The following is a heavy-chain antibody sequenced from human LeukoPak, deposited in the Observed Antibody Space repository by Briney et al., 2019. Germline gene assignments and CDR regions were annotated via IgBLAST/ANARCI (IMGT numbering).Heavy chain of an antibody. J-gene: IGHJ6*02. D-gene: IGHD6-13*01. CDR1: GFTFSSYA. CDR3: ANEARAAGEENYYYYHGMDV. V-gene: IGHV3-23*01. Sequence: GGSLRLSCAASGFTFSSYAMSWVRQATGKALEWVSAISGSGGSTYYADSVKGRFTISRDNSKNTLYLQMNSLRAEDTAVYYCANEARAAGEENYYYYHGMDVWGQGTTVTVSS. CDR2: ISGSGGST.